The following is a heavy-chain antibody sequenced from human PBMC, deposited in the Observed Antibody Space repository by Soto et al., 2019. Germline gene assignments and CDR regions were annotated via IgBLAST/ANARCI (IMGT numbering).Heavy chain of an antibody. CDR3: AREGPDYGDDTSFKFRNWFDP. D-gene: IGHD4-17*01. CDR2: IYYSGST. V-gene: IGHV4-59*01. CDR1: GGSISSYY. J-gene: IGHJ5*02. Sequence: SETLSITWTVSGGSISSYYWIWIRQPPGKGLEWIGYIYYSGSTNYNPSLKSRVTISVDTSKNQFALKLSSVTAADTAVYYCAREGPDYGDDTSFKFRNWFDPWGQGTLVTVS.